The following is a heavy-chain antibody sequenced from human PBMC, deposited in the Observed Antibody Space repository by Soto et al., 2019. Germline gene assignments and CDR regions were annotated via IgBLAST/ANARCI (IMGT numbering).Heavy chain of an antibody. D-gene: IGHD2-15*01. J-gene: IGHJ6*03. CDR1: GGSISSSSYY. Sequence: QLQLQESGPGLVKPSETLSLTCTVSGGSISSSSYYWGWIRQPPGKGLEWIGSIYYSGSTYYNPSLKSRVTISVDTSKNQFSLKLSSVTAADTAVYYCARLRCSGGSCSVYYYYYYMDVWGKGTTVTVSS. CDR3: ARLRCSGGSCSVYYYYYYMDV. V-gene: IGHV4-39*01. CDR2: IYYSGST.